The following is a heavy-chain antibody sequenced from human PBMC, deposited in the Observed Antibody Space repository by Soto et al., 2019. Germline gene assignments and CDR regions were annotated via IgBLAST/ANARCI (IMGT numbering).Heavy chain of an antibody. CDR2: IHWNDDN. Sequence: QITLKESGPTLVKPTQTLTLTCTFSGFSLSTSGVGVGCVRQPPGKALEWLAVIHWNDDNHYTSSLKTRLTVTKDITKNQVVFSMTNMDPVDTGTYYCIHRRVNGGMDHWGPGILVTVSS. CDR3: IHRRVNGGMDH. CDR1: GFSLSTSGVG. V-gene: IGHV2-5*01. J-gene: IGHJ4*02.